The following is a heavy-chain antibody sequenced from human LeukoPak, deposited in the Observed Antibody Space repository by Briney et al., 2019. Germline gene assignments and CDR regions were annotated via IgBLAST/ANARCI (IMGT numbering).Heavy chain of an antibody. Sequence: ASVKVSCKAPGYTFTSYDIHWVRQASGHGLEWMGWMNPKSAHTGHAQRFQGRVTMTMDTSISTAYMELSSLTSEDTAMYYCTRGPSYHSKWVGGMWFDPWGQGTLVSVSS. V-gene: IGHV1-8*01. CDR3: TRGPSYHSKWVGGMWFDP. CDR1: GYTFTSYD. CDR2: MNPKSAHT. J-gene: IGHJ5*02. D-gene: IGHD6-19*01.